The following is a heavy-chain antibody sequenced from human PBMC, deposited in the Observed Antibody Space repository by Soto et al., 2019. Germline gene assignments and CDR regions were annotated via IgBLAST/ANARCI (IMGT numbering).Heavy chain of an antibody. CDR2: IDGRGTII. CDR1: GFTLSGHN. Sequence: GGSLRLSCAASGFTLSGHNMNWVRQAPGKGLEWVSCIDGRGTIIHYSDSVEGRFTISRDNAKNSLYLLMDSLRDGDTAVYYCARSGTGTNYYYYGMDVWGQGTTVTVSS. D-gene: IGHD1-1*01. CDR3: ARSGTGTNYYYYGMDV. V-gene: IGHV3-48*02. J-gene: IGHJ6*02.